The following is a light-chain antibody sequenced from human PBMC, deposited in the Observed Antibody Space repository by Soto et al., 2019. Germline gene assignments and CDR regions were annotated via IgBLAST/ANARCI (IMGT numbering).Light chain of an antibody. CDR1: QSVSTY. V-gene: IGKV3-11*01. CDR3: QQSYRSPYT. J-gene: IGKJ2*01. Sequence: EIVLTQSPATLSLSPGERATLSCRASQSVSTYLAWYQQIPGQAPRLLIYDASDRATGIPARFSGSGSGTDFTLTITSLEPEDFATYYCQQSYRSPYTFGQGTKLEIK. CDR2: DAS.